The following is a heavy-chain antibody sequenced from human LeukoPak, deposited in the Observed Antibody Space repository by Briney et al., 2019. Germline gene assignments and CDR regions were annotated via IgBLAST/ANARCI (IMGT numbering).Heavy chain of an antibody. D-gene: IGHD5-12*01. Sequence: SVKVSCKASGGTFSSYAISWVRQAPGQGLEWMGGIIPIFGTANYTQKFQGRVTITADESTSTAYMELSSLRSEDTAVYYCARDGEGGYDLWGQGTLVTVSS. J-gene: IGHJ4*02. CDR3: ARDGEGGYDL. CDR2: IIPIFGTA. V-gene: IGHV1-69*13. CDR1: GGTFSSYA.